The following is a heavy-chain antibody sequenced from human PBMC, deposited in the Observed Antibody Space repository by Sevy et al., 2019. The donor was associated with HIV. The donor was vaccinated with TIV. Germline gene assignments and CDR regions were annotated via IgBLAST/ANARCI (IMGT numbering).Heavy chain of an antibody. Sequence: GGSLRLSCAASGFAFRSYAMHWLRQAPGKGPEWVAVVSYEGTEAFYAASVEGRFTISRDNSKNRLSLQINRLRPEDTAVYYCARDGGYSIKWYPLYWGHGTQVTVSS. CDR2: VSYEGTEA. D-gene: IGHD6-13*01. V-gene: IGHV3-30*04. J-gene: IGHJ4*01. CDR3: ARDGGYSIKWYPLY. CDR1: GFAFRSYA.